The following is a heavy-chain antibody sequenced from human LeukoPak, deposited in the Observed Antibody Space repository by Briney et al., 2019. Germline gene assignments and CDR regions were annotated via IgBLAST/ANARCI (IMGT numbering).Heavy chain of an antibody. J-gene: IGHJ5*02. V-gene: IGHV2-5*02. Sequence: SGPTLVNPTQTLTLTCTFSGFSLSTSGVGVGWIRQPPGKALEWLALIYWDDDKCYSPSLKSRLTITKDTSKNQVVLTMTNMDPVDTATYYCAHRQMYCSGGSCYGGYNWFDPWGQGTLVTVSS. D-gene: IGHD2-15*01. CDR1: GFSLSTSGVG. CDR2: IYWDDDK. CDR3: AHRQMYCSGGSCYGGYNWFDP.